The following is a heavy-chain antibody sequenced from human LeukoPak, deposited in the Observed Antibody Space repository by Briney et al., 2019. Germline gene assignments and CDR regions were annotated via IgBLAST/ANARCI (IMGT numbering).Heavy chain of an antibody. V-gene: IGHV1-2*02. J-gene: IGHJ4*02. D-gene: IGHD3-10*01. CDR2: INPNSGGT. Sequence: GASVKVSCKAAGYTFTGYYMHWVRQALGQGLEWMGWINPNSGGTNYAQKFQGRVTMTRDTSISTAYMELSRLRSDDTAVYYCARTPYYYGSGSYHLKGWYYFDYWGQGTLVTVSS. CDR3: ARTPYYYGSGSYHLKGWYYFDY. CDR1: GYTFTGYY.